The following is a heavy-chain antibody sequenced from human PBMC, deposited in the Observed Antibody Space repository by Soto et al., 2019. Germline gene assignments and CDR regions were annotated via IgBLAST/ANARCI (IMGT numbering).Heavy chain of an antibody. CDR3: AREDLNWSYYYYGMDV. Sequence: ASVKVSCKASGGTFSSYAISWVRQAPGQGLEWMGIINPSGGSTSYAQKFQGRVTMTRDTSTSTVYMELSSLRSEDTAVYYCAREDLNWSYYYYGMDVWGQGTTVTVSS. CDR2: INPSGGST. V-gene: IGHV1-46*01. D-gene: IGHD1-1*01. J-gene: IGHJ6*02. CDR1: GGTFSSYA.